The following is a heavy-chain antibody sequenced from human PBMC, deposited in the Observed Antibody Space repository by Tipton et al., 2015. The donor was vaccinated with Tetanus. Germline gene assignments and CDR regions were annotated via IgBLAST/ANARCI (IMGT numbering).Heavy chain of an antibody. V-gene: IGHV4-61*08. CDR1: GGSINRGGYY. J-gene: IGHJ3*02. CDR2: VHYTGKD. CDR3: ARIGWPENNKPGFDI. Sequence: GLVKPSETLSLTCTVSGGSINRGGYYWSWIRQRPGRGLEWVGYVHYTGKDNYNPSLRSRVTLSVDTSKNQFSLQMSSVTAADTAVYYCARIGWPENNKPGFDIWGQGTMVTVSS. D-gene: IGHD1/OR15-1a*01.